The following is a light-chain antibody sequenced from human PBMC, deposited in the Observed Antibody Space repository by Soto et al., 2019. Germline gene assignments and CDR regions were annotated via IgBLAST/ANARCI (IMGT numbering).Light chain of an antibody. V-gene: IGLV1-51*01. J-gene: IGLJ7*01. CDR2: DNN. CDR1: SSNIGDNY. CDR3: GSWDSSLSGGGFV. Sequence: QSVLTQPPSVSAAPGQKVTISCSGSSSNIGDNYVSWYQHLPETAPRLLIYDNNQRPSGIPDRFSGSKSGTSATLAITGLQTGDEADYYCGSWDSSLSGGGFVFGTGTQLTVL.